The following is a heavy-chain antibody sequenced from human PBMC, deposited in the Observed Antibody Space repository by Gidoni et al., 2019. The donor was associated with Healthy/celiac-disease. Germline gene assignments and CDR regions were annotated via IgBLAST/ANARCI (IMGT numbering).Heavy chain of an antibody. Sequence: QVQLVQSGAEVKKPGSSVKVSCKASGGTFSRYAISWVRQAPGQGLEWMGGIIPIFGTANYAQKFQGRVTITADESTSTAYMELSSLRSEDTAVYYCARADSSGDNYYYYGMDVWGQGTTVTVSS. CDR2: IIPIFGTA. V-gene: IGHV1-69*01. CDR1: GGTFSRYA. J-gene: IGHJ6*02. CDR3: ARADSSGDNYYYYGMDV. D-gene: IGHD3-22*01.